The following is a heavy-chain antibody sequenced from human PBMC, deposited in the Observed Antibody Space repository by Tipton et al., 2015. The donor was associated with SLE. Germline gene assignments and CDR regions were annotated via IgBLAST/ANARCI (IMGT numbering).Heavy chain of an antibody. J-gene: IGHJ4*02. Sequence: TLSLTCTVSGGSISSYYWSWIRQPPGKGLEWIGYIYYSGSTNYNPSLKSRVTISLDTSKNQFSLKLSSMTAADTAVYYCARAGYSYDSGYYFDHWGQGTLVTVSS. CDR2: IYYSGST. V-gene: IGHV4-59*01. CDR1: GGSISSYY. CDR3: ARAGYSYDSGYYFDH. D-gene: IGHD5-18*01.